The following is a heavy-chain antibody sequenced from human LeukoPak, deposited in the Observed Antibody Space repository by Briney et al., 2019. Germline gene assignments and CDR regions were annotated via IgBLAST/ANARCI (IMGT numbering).Heavy chain of an antibody. J-gene: IGHJ5*02. CDR1: GCSFNDYY. D-gene: IGHD2-2*01. Sequence: PSETLSLTCAVYGCSFNDYYWNWVRQPPGKGLEWFGEINARGDTNYSPSLKSRVTISVDSSKNQFSLTLTSMIAADTAIYYCARGQVPAARGYNWFDPWGQGTLVTVSS. V-gene: IGHV4-34*01. CDR2: INARGDT. CDR3: ARGQVPAARGYNWFDP.